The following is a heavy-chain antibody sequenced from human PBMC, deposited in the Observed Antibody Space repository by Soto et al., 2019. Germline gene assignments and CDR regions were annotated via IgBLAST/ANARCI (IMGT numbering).Heavy chain of an antibody. CDR1: EFIFNNAW. V-gene: IGHV3-15*01. D-gene: IGHD1-26*01. Sequence: GGSVRLSCAASEFIFNNAWMNWVRQAPGKGLEWVGHIKGKTEGGTTDYAAPVKGRFTISRDDSKNMVYLQMNSLRTEDTAVYYCTSNTIVTPDYGLGVWGQGTTVTVSS. CDR3: TSNTIVTPDYGLGV. CDR2: IKGKTEGGTT. J-gene: IGHJ6*02.